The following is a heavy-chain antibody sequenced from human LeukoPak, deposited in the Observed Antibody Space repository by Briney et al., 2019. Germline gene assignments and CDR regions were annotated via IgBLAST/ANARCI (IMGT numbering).Heavy chain of an antibody. CDR3: ATRFDWLLDY. V-gene: IGHV3-21*01. CDR2: ISSSSSYI. J-gene: IGHJ4*02. Sequence: GGSLRLSCAASGFTFSSYAMSWVRQAPGKGLEWVSSISSSSSYIYYADSVKGRFTISRDNAKNSLYLQMNSLRAEDTAVYYCATRFDWLLDYWGQGTLVTVSS. CDR1: GFTFSSYA. D-gene: IGHD3-9*01.